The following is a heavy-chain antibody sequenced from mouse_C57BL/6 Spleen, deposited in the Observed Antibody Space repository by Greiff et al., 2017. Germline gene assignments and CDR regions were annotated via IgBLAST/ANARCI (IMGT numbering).Heavy chain of an antibody. CDR3: ARSEATLVGRYFGV. Sequence: QVQLQQSGAELVRPGASVTLSCKASGYTFTDYEMHWVKQTPVHGLEWIGDIDPATGGTAYNQKFKGKAILTADKSSTTAYMALRSLTSEDAAVYYCARSEATLVGRYFGVWGTGTTVTVSS. J-gene: IGHJ1*03. D-gene: IGHD1-1*01. CDR2: IDPATGGT. CDR1: GYTFTDYE. V-gene: IGHV1-15*01.